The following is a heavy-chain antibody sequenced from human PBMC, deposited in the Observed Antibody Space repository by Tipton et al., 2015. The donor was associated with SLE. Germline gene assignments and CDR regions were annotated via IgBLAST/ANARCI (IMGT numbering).Heavy chain of an antibody. CDR1: GGSFSSHY. D-gene: IGHD3-3*01. Sequence: TLSLTCAVYGGSFSSHYWSWIRQPPGTGLEWIGEINQSGSTKYNPSLKSRVIISVDTSKNQFSLKLSSVTAADTAVYYCAREGYDFWSGFNGGYYYMDVWGKGTTVTVSS. J-gene: IGHJ6*03. CDR3: AREGYDFWSGFNGGYYYMDV. CDR2: INQSGST. V-gene: IGHV4-34*01.